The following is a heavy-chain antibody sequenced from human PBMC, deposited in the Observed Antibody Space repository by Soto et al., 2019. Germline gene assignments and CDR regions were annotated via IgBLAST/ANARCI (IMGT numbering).Heavy chain of an antibody. Sequence: EVQLVESGGGLVQPGGSLGLSCAASGFTFSDHYMDWVRQAPGKGLEWIGRIKNKPKSYTTQYAASVKGRFTISRDDSINSLHLQMESLRADDTAVYYCARYIVATKYLDYWGQGTLVTVSS. CDR3: ARYIVATKYLDY. J-gene: IGHJ4*02. V-gene: IGHV3-72*01. CDR2: IKNKPKSYTT. CDR1: GFTFSDHY. D-gene: IGHD5-12*01.